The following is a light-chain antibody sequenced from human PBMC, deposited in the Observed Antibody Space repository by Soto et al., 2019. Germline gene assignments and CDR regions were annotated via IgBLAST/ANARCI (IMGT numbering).Light chain of an antibody. Sequence: DVVMTQTPLSLSVAPGQPASISCKSSQSLLHITGETFLFWYLQNPGQSPQLLIYEVSTRVSGVPDRFSGSGSGTAFTLEISRVETDDVGIYYCMQSTQLPPTFGQGTRLGI. J-gene: IGKJ5*01. CDR2: EVS. CDR3: MQSTQLPPT. CDR1: QSLLHITGETF. V-gene: IGKV2D-29*02.